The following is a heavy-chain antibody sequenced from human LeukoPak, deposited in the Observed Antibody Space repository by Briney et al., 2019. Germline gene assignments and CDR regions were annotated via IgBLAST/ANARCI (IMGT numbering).Heavy chain of an antibody. V-gene: IGHV3-7*01. Sequence: GGSLRLSCVASGFNLGDFWVNWLRQAPGKGLEWVANMNQDGRQTNYLDSVKGRFTISRDNSKNTLYLQMNSLRAEDTAVYYCARDTGYFDYWGQGTLVTVSS. J-gene: IGHJ4*02. CDR1: GFNLGDFW. D-gene: IGHD4-17*01. CDR3: ARDTGYFDY. CDR2: MNQDGRQT.